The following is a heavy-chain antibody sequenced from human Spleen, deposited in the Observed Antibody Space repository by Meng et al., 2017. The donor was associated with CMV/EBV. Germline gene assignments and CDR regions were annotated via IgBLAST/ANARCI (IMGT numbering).Heavy chain of an antibody. CDR3: ARDYSSSSKGMDV. CDR1: DGSISSDTYY. J-gene: IGHJ6*02. Sequence: LRLSCTVSDGSISSDTYYWSWIRQYPGKGLEWIGYIYYSGSTYYNPSLKSRVTMSLDTSKNQFSLKLNSVTAADTAVYYCARDYSSSSKGMDVCGQGTTVTVSS. CDR2: IYYSGST. V-gene: IGHV4-31*03. D-gene: IGHD6-6*01.